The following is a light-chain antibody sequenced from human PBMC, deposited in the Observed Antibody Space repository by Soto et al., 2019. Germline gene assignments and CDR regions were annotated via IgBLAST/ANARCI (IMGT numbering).Light chain of an antibody. CDR1: QSVSSN. CDR2: DAS. J-gene: IGKJ5*01. V-gene: IGKV3-11*01. CDR3: QRGDT. Sequence: EIVLTQSPATLSLSPGERATLSCRASQSVSSNLAWYQQKPGQAPRLLIYDASNRATGIPARFSGSXSGTDFTLTISSLEPEDFAVYYCQRGDTFGQGTRLEIK.